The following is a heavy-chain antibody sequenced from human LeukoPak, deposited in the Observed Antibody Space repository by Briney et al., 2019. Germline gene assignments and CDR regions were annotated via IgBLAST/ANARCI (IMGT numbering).Heavy chain of an antibody. V-gene: IGHV3-53*01. J-gene: IGHJ3*02. CDR2: IYPGGSA. CDR1: EFSVSSTY. D-gene: IGHD3-3*01. Sequence: GGSLRLSCAASEFSVSSTYITWLRQAPGKGLEWVSVIYPGGSALYADSVQARFTISRDISQNIVYLQINNLRAEDTAVYYCARDRRSGLGHAFDIWGQGTMVTVSS. CDR3: ARDRRSGLGHAFDI.